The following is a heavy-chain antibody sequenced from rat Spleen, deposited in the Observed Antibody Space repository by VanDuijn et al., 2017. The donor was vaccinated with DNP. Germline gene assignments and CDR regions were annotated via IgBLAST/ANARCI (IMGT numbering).Heavy chain of an antibody. CDR2: ITTSGGDT. CDR3: SVAGFGVY. CDR1: GFSFSDFD. D-gene: IGHD4-4*01. J-gene: IGHJ2*01. V-gene: IGHV5-25*01. Sequence: EVQLVESGGGLVQPGGSLKLSCAASGFSFSDFDMAWVRQAPAKGLEWVASITTSGGDTYYRDSVKGRFTISRDNTRSTLYLQMDNLRSEDTATYYCSVAGFGVYWGQGVMVTVSS.